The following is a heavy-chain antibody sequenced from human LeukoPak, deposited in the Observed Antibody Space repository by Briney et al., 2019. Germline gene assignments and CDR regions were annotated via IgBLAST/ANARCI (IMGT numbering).Heavy chain of an antibody. CDR1: GYTFTGYH. CDR3: ARRGVTLTDY. CDR2: MNPNSGNT. D-gene: IGHD2-21*02. Sequence: ASVKVSCKASGYTFTGYHMHWVRQAPGQGLEWMGWMNPNSGNTGYAQKFQGRVTMTRNTSISTAYMELSSLRSEDTAVYYCARRGVTLTDYWGQGTLVTVSS. V-gene: IGHV1-8*02. J-gene: IGHJ4*02.